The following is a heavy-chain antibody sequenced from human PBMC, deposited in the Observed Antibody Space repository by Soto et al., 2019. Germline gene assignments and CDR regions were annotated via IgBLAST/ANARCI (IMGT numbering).Heavy chain of an antibody. V-gene: IGHV3-30*18. D-gene: IGHD6-19*01. Sequence: QVQLVESGGGVVQPGRSLRLSCAASGVTFSGYGMHWVRPAPGKGLEWVALISYDGTKKYYADSVKGRFTMSRDNSKNPLYLQMNSLRAEDTAVYYCSNLVYSSGLSADFWGQGTLVTVSS. CDR2: ISYDGTKK. J-gene: IGHJ4*02. CDR3: SNLVYSSGLSADF. CDR1: GVTFSGYG.